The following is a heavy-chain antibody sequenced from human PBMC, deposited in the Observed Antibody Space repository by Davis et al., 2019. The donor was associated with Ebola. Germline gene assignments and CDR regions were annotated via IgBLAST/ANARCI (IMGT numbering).Heavy chain of an antibody. CDR2: ISAYNGNT. CDR1: SYTFTSYD. D-gene: IGHD1-26*01. V-gene: IGHV1-18*01. J-gene: IGHJ5*01. CDR3: AREAGATTRIYDS. Sequence: ASVKVSCKASSYTFTSYDISWVRQAPGQGLEWMGWISAYNGNTNYAQKLQGRVTTTTDTSRSTAYMELRSLRSDDTAVYYCAREAGATTRIYDSWGQGTLVTVSS.